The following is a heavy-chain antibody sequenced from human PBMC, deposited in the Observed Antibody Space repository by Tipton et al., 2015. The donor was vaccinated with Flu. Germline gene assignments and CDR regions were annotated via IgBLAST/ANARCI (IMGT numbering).Heavy chain of an antibody. J-gene: IGHJ4*02. CDR3: ASYIWGSYRSMFDY. D-gene: IGHD3-16*02. CDR1: GFTFSTYA. Sequence: SLRLSCAASGFTFSTYAMGWVRQAPGKGLEWVSGISGRGLTTYYADSVKGRFTISRDNSKNTLSLQMNSLRAEDTAVYYCASYIWGSYRSMFDYWGQGTLVTVSS. V-gene: IGHV3-23*01. CDR2: ISGRGLTT.